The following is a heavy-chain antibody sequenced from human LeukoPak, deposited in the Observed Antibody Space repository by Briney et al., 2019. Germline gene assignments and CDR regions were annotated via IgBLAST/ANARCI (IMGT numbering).Heavy chain of an antibody. J-gene: IGHJ4*02. Sequence: GGSLRLSCAASGFTFNSYWMSWVRQAPGKGLEWVANIKQDGSEKYYVDSVKGRFTISRDNDKSSLYLQMNSLRAEDTAVYYYASVREWQLQNAPFDYWGQGTLVTVSS. V-gene: IGHV3-7*01. D-gene: IGHD2-15*01. CDR2: IKQDGSEK. CDR1: GFTFNSYW. CDR3: ASVREWQLQNAPFDY.